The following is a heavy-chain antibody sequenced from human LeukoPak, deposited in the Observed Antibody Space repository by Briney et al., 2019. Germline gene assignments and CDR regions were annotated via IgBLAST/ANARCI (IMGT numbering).Heavy chain of an antibody. V-gene: IGHV3-23*01. CDR1: GFTFSGYA. Sequence: GGSLRLSCAASGFTFSGYAMSWDRHAPAKGLEWVSAISGSGGRTYYADSVKGRFTISRDNSKNTLYLQMNSLRAEDTAVYDCAKDQQYQLLDAFDIWGQGTMVTVSS. D-gene: IGHD2-2*01. CDR3: AKDQQYQLLDAFDI. CDR2: ISGSGGRT. J-gene: IGHJ3*02.